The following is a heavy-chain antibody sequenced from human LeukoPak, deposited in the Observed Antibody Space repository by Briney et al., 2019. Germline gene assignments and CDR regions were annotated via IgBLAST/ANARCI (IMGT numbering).Heavy chain of an antibody. CDR2: ITNSGST. J-gene: IGHJ4*02. V-gene: IGHV4-34*01. Sequence: SATLSLTCGAEGGSFSGYFWSLIHKPPGNGVGWIGEITNSGSTNYNPSLKSRVTISVDTSKNQFSLKLSSVTAADTAVYYCASSAYYDILTGYYPFDYWGLGTLVTVSS. CDR1: GGSFSGYF. D-gene: IGHD3-9*01. CDR3: ASSAYYDILTGYYPFDY.